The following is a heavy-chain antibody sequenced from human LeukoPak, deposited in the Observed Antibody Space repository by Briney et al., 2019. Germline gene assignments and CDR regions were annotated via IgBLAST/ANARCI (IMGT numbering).Heavy chain of an antibody. J-gene: IGHJ3*02. CDR1: GFTVSSNY. CDR2: IYSGGST. CDR3: ARDSVHGYCSGGSCYSRAFDI. V-gene: IGHV3-66*01. D-gene: IGHD2-15*01. Sequence: GGSLRLSCAASGFTVSSNYMSWVRQAPGKGLEWVSVIYSGGSTYYADSVKGRFTISRDNSKNTLYLQMNSLRAEDTAVYYCARDSVHGYCSGGSCYSRAFDIWGQGTMVTVSS.